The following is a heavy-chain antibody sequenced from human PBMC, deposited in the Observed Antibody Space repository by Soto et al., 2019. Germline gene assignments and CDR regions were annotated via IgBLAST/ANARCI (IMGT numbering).Heavy chain of an antibody. CDR3: ARDQLPGIAVAGTDYYYGMDV. Sequence: ASVKVSCKASGYTFTSYYMHWVRQAPGQGLEWMGIINPSGGSTSYAQKFQGRVTMTRGTSTSTVYMELSSLRSEDTAVYYCARDQLPGIAVAGTDYYYGMDVWGQGTTVTVSS. V-gene: IGHV1-46*01. CDR1: GYTFTSYY. J-gene: IGHJ6*02. CDR2: INPSGGST. D-gene: IGHD6-19*01.